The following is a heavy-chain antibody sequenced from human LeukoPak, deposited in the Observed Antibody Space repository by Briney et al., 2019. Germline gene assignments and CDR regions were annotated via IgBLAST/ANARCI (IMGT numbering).Heavy chain of an antibody. J-gene: IGHJ4*02. D-gene: IGHD2-21*02. CDR3: ARDVGGGDTF. Sequence: GGSLRLSCAASGFTFSSYTMHWVRQAPGKGLEWVAVISYDGSDKYYADSVKGRFTISRDNSRNTLFLQMNSLRAEDTAVYFCARDVGGGDTFWGQGTLVTVSS. V-gene: IGHV3-30*04. CDR2: ISYDGSDK. CDR1: GFTFSSYT.